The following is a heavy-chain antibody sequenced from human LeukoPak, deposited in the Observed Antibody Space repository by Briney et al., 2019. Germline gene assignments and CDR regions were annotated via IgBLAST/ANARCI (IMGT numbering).Heavy chain of an antibody. CDR2: IYYSGST. D-gene: IGHD3-3*02. J-gene: IGHJ5*02. V-gene: IGHV4-30-4*08. CDR3: AKRGQFWSGYHNWFDP. Sequence: SQTLSLTCTVSGGSISSGDYYWSWIRQPPGKGLEWIGYIYYSGSTYYNPSLKSRVTISIDTSKNQFSLKLSSVTAADTAVYYCAKRGQFWSGYHNWFDPWGQGTLVTVSS. CDR1: GGSISSGDYY.